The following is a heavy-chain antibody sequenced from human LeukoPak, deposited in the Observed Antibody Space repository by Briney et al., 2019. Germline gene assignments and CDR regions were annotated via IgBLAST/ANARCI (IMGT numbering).Heavy chain of an antibody. CDR1: GFAFSSYA. V-gene: IGHV3-30-3*01. CDR2: ISYDGSNK. CDR3: ARSPYYGMDV. Sequence: GRSLRLSCAASGFAFSSYAMHWVRQAPGKGLEWVAVISYDGSNKYYADSVKGRFTISRDNSKNTLYLQMNSLRAEDTAVYYCARSPYYGMDVWGQGTTVTVSS. J-gene: IGHJ6*02.